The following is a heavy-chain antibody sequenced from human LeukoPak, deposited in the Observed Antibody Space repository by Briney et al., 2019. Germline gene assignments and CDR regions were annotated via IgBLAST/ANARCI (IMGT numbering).Heavy chain of an antibody. CDR3: ATNGGYTSGYYFDS. J-gene: IGHJ4*02. V-gene: IGHV4-61*02. D-gene: IGHD5-18*01. CDR1: GGSISSGSYY. CDR2: IYSSGST. Sequence: PSQTLSLTCTVSGGSISSGSYYWSWIRQPAGKGLEWIERIYSSGSTIYNRSRKSRITKTVGPAKNKFSLKLSSVTASDTAVYYCATNGGYTSGYYFDSWGQGTLVTVSS.